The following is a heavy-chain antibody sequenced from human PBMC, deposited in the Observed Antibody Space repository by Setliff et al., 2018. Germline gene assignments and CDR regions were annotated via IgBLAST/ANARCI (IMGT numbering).Heavy chain of an antibody. CDR3: ARGKTFFGAFIRAFDI. J-gene: IGHJ3*02. V-gene: IGHV4-59*11. CDR2: IYYSGNT. CDR1: GGSIDSHY. Sequence: SETLSLTCSVSGGSIDSHYWSWIRQPPGKGLEWIGSIYYSGNTNYNPSLKSRVTISIDTSKNQFSLKLSSVTAADKAVYHCARGKTFFGAFIRAFDIWGQGRMVTVSS. D-gene: IGHD3-3*01.